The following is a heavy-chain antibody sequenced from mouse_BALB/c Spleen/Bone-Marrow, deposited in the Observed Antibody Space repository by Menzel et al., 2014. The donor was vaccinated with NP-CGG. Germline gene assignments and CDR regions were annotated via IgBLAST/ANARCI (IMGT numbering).Heavy chain of an antibody. V-gene: IGHV2-9*02. CDR1: GFSLTSYG. CDR3: ARGTTGYFDY. D-gene: IGHD1-1*01. J-gene: IGHJ2*01. CDR2: IWAGGVT. Sequence: VKLVESGPGLVAPSQSLSITCTVSGFSLTSYGVHRVRQPPGKGLEWLGVIWAGGVTNYNSALMSRLSISKDNSKNQVFLKMNSLQTDDTAMYYCARGTTGYFDYWGQGTTLTVSS.